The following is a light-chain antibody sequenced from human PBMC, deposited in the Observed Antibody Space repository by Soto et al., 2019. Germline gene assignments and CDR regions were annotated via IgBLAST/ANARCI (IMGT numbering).Light chain of an antibody. CDR1: SRAVGGYNS. CDR3: SSYTTGGSYV. CDR2: DVS. J-gene: IGLJ1*01. Sequence: QSALTQPASVSGSPGLSIAISCPGTSRAVGGYNSVSWYQQQPGKVPKLMIYDVSNRPSGVSNRFSGSKSGNTASLTISGLQAEDEGDYYCSSYTTGGSYVFGTGTKVTVL. V-gene: IGLV2-14*01.